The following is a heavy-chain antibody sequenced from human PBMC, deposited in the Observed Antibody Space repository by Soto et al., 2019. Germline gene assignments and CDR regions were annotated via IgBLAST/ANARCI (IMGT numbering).Heavy chain of an antibody. J-gene: IGHJ6*03. CDR1: GFPFPTYP. D-gene: IGHD2-8*01. CDR3: VKFPMLTASYYYQDMDV. V-gene: IGHV3-23*01. CDR2: LSGSGISA. Sequence: PGGSLRLSCAASGFPFPTYPMNWVRQAPGKGLEWVSFLSGSGISASYADSVKGRFAISRDNSKNTVSLQMNSLRAEDTAVYYCVKFPMLTASYYYQDMDVWGRGTTVTVSS.